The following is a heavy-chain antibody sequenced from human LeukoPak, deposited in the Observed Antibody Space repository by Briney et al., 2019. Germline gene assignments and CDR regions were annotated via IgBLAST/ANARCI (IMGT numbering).Heavy chain of an antibody. V-gene: IGHV3-23*01. CDR1: GFTFSSYA. D-gene: IGHD3-10*01. CDR2: VSGSGLST. CDR3: AKDRVINSAWYFDY. J-gene: IGHJ4*02. Sequence: GGSLRLSCAASGFTFSSYAMSWVRQPPGKGLEWISTVSGSGLSTYYGDSVKGRFTISRDNAKNTLDLQMHSLRPEDTAVYYCAKDRVINSAWYFDYWGQGTPVTVYS.